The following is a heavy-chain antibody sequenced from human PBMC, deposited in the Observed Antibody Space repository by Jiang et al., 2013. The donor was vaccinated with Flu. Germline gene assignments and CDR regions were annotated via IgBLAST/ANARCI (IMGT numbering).Heavy chain of an antibody. J-gene: IGHJ5*02. CDR2: IWYDGSNK. Sequence: GLEWVAVIWYDGSNKYYADSVKGRFTISRDNSKNTLYLQMNSLRAEDTAVYYCARDLGQYYDSSGYYYDVWPLWFDPWGQGTLVTVSS. D-gene: IGHD3-22*01. CDR3: ARDLGQYYDSSGYYYDVWPLWFDP. V-gene: IGHV3-33*01.